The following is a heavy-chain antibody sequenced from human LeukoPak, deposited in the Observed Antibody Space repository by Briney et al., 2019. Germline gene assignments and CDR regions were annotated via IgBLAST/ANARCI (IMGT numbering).Heavy chain of an antibody. Sequence: GGSLRLSCAASGFACSTYEMNWVRQAPGKGLEWVSQISSSGHTIYYADSVKGRFTISRDSAKNSLYLQMNSLRAEDTAVYYCAREEPITIFGVVISDYGMDVWGQGTTVTVSS. CDR3: AREEPITIFGVVISDYGMDV. CDR2: ISSSGHTI. D-gene: IGHD3-3*01. V-gene: IGHV3-48*03. J-gene: IGHJ6*02. CDR1: GFACSTYE.